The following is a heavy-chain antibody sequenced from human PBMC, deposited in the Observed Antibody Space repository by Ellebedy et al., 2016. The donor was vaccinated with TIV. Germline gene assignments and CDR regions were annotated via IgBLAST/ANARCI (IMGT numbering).Heavy chain of an antibody. CDR2: IKEDGSDK. V-gene: IGHV3-7*01. CDR3: ARHGFYCFDF. CDR1: GFTFSALW. J-gene: IGHJ4*02. D-gene: IGHD2/OR15-2a*01. Sequence: GESLKISXAASGFTFSALWMGWVRQAPGKGLEWVANIKEDGSDKYYVDSVKGRFTISRDNAKNSLYLQINSLRAEDTAVYYCARHGFYCFDFWGQGSLVTVSS.